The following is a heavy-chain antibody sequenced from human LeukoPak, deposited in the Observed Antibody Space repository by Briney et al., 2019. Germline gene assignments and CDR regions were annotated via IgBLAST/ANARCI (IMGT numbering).Heavy chain of an antibody. CDR1: GDSINSYY. V-gene: IGHV4-59*01. J-gene: IGHJ4*02. CDR2: IYYSGST. Sequence: SETLSLTCTVSGDSINSYYWNWIRQPPGKGLEWIGYIYYSGSTNYNPSLKSRVTISVDTSKNQFSLKLSSVTAADTAVYYCARSPSVTTTNFDYWGQGTLVTVSS. D-gene: IGHD4-17*01. CDR3: ARSPSVTTTNFDY.